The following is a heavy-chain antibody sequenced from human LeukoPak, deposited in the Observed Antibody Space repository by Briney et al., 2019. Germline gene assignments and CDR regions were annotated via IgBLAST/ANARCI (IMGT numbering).Heavy chain of an antibody. CDR2: ISGTGGST. Sequence: GGSLRLSCAASGXTFSSYAVAWVRQAPGKGLEWVSTISGTGGSTYYADSVRGRFTISRDNSKNTLYLQMNSLRAEDTAVYYCAKAWVVTYLGGVDYWGQGTLVTVSS. D-gene: IGHD2-21*02. CDR1: GXTFSSYA. V-gene: IGHV3-23*01. J-gene: IGHJ4*02. CDR3: AKAWVVTYLGGVDY.